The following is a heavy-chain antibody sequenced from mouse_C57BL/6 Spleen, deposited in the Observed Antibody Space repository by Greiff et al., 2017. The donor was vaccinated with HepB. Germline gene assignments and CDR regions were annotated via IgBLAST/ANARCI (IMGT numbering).Heavy chain of an antibody. CDR1: GFTFSSYA. D-gene: IGHD2-3*01. J-gene: IGHJ2*01. V-gene: IGHV5-4*01. CDR2: ISDGGSYT. Sequence: EVQVVESGGGLVKPGGSLKLSCAASGFTFSSYAMSWVRQTPEKRLEWVATISDGGSYTYYPDNVKGRFTISRDNAKNNLYLQMSHLKSEDTAMYYCARGNDGYYDYFDYWGQGTTLTVSS. CDR3: ARGNDGYYDYFDY.